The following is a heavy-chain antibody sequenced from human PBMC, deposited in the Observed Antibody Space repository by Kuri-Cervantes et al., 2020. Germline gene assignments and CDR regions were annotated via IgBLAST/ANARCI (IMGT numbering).Heavy chain of an antibody. CDR3: AKGPITMVRGYIPTHWDY. D-gene: IGHD3-10*01. V-gene: IGHV3-33*06. CDR1: GFTFSSYG. CDR2: IWYGGSNK. Sequence: GGSLRLSCAASGFTFSSYGMHWVRQAPGKGLEWVAVIWYGGSNKYYADSVKGRFTISRDNSKNTLYLQMNSLRAEDTAVYYCAKGPITMVRGYIPTHWDYWGQGTLVTVSS. J-gene: IGHJ4*02.